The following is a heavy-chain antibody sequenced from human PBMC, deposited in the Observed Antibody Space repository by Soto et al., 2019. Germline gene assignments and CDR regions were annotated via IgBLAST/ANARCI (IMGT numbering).Heavy chain of an antibody. D-gene: IGHD6-6*01. V-gene: IGHV3-7*03. Sequence: GGSLRLSCAASGFTFSSYWMSWVRQAPGKRLEWVANIKQDGSEKYYVDSVKGRFTISRDNAKNSLYLQMNSLRAEDTAVYYCARDLIAARPNYWGQGTLVTVSS. J-gene: IGHJ4*02. CDR2: IKQDGSEK. CDR3: ARDLIAARPNY. CDR1: GFTFSSYW.